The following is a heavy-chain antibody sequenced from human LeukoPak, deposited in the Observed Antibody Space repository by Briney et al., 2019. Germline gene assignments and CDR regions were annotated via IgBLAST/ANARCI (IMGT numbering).Heavy chain of an antibody. CDR1: GFIFSNHE. CDR3: ARIGTHVGQTDY. V-gene: IGHV3-48*03. J-gene: IGHJ4*02. Sequence: GGSLRLSCAASGFIFSNHETYWVRQAPGKGLEWLSYISSSGHMIYYADSVKGRFTVSRDNAKNSLYLQMNPLRDEDTALYYCARIGTHVGQTDYWGQGTLVIVSS. CDR2: ISSSGHMI. D-gene: IGHD1-26*01.